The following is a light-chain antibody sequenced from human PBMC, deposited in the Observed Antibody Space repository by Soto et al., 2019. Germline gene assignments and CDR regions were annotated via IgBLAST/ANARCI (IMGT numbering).Light chain of an antibody. CDR2: GAS. V-gene: IGKV3-15*01. J-gene: IGKJ1*01. CDR1: QSVSRK. Sequence: DIVMTQSPATLSVSPGERATLSCRASQSVSRKLAWYQQTRGQAPRLLMYGASTRATGVPARFSGSGSGTDFTLTISRLEPEDFAVYFCQQHVGVPRTFGQGTKVDIK. CDR3: QQHVGVPRT.